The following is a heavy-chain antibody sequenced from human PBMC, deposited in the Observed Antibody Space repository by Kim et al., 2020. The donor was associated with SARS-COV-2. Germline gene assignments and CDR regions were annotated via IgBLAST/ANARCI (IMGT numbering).Heavy chain of an antibody. CDR3: AREEYGGTLDVCYGMDV. V-gene: IGHV3-66*01. Sequence: VKGIFTISRDNSKNTLYLQMNSRRAEDTAVYYCAREEYGGTLDVCYGMDVWGQGTTVTVSS. J-gene: IGHJ6*02. D-gene: IGHD5-12*01.